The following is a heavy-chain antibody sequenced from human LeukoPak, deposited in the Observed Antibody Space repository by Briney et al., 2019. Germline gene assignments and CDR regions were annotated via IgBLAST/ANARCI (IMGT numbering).Heavy chain of an antibody. V-gene: IGHV3-23*01. CDR3: AKDDHGGSGWRDYFDY. CDR2: ISGSGVT. Sequence: GGSLRLSCAASGFTFSSYAMSWVRQAPGKGLEWVSSISGSGVTYYADSVKGRFTISRDNSKNTLYLQMNSLRDEDTAVYYCAKDDHGGSGWRDYFDYWGQGTLVTVST. D-gene: IGHD6-19*01. J-gene: IGHJ4*02. CDR1: GFTFSSYA.